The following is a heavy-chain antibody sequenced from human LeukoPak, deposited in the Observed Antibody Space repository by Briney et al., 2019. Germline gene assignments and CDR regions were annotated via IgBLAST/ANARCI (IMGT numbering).Heavy chain of an antibody. V-gene: IGHV3-23*01. Sequence: PGGSLRLSCAASGFTFSTYALTWVRQAPGKGLEWVSTIGGSGGVTYYADSVKGRFTISRDNSKNTLYLQMNSLRAEDTAVYYCAKDGRGGDCTSASCTNWFGPWGRGTLVTVSS. CDR3: AKDGRGGDCTSASCTNWFGP. J-gene: IGHJ5*02. CDR1: GFTFSTYA. CDR2: IGGSGGVT. D-gene: IGHD2-2*01.